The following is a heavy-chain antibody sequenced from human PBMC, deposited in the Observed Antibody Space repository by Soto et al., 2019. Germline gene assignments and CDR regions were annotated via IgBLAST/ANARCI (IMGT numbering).Heavy chain of an antibody. D-gene: IGHD5-18*01. Sequence: QVQLVQSGAEVKRPGASVKVSCKASGYTFTGYGISWVRQAPGQGLEWMGRINAYNDNTDYAQKFQGRVTLTTDTSTTTASTELRSLRSGDTAVYYWSRRIGYPHAYLDLWGQGTLVIVSS. J-gene: IGHJ4*02. V-gene: IGHV1-18*01. CDR1: GYTFTGYG. CDR3: SRRIGYPHAYLDL. CDR2: INAYNDNT.